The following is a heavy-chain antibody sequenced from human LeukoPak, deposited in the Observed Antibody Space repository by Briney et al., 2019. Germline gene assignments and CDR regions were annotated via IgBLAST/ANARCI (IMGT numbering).Heavy chain of an antibody. CDR1: GFTVSSNY. D-gene: IGHD3-22*01. CDR3: ARERRYYDSSGYFDY. V-gene: IGHV3-53*01. CDR2: IYSGGST. Sequence: GGSLRLSCAASGFTVSSNYMSWVRQAPGKGLEWVSVIYSGGSTYYADSVKGRFTISRDNSKNTLYLQMNSLRAEDTAVYYCARERRYYDSSGYFDYWGQGTLVTVSS. J-gene: IGHJ4*02.